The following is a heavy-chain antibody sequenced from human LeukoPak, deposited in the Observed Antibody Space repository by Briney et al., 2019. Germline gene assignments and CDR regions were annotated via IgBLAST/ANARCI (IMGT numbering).Heavy chain of an antibody. V-gene: IGHV3-30*03. CDR2: ISYDGSKT. J-gene: IGHJ4*02. CDR1: GFTFSSYG. D-gene: IGHD6-13*01. Sequence: GGSLGLSCAASGFTFSSYGMHWVRQAPGKGLEWVTFISYDGSKTYFTDSVKGRFTISRDYSKNTLFLLMNSLRTEDTAVYYCARQHTNSWFFGFDFWGQGTLVTVSS. CDR3: ARQHTNSWFFGFDF.